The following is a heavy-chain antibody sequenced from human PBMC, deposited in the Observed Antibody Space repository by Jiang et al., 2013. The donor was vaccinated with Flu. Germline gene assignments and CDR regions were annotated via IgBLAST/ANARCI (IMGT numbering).Heavy chain of an antibody. V-gene: IGHV1-8*01. J-gene: IGHJ4*02. CDR3: VRGPTGTTDY. CDR2: NSGIT. Sequence: NSGITRYTQKFQGRVTMTRDTSINTAYMELSRLASEDAAVYYCVRGPTGTTDYWGQGTLVTVSS. D-gene: IGHD1-7*01.